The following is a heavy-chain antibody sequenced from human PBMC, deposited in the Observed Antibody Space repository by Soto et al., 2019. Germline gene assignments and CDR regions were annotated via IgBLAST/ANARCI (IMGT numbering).Heavy chain of an antibody. J-gene: IGHJ4*02. Sequence: QVQLVESGGGLVKPGGSLRLSCAASGFFFSDYYMSWIRHAPGKGLEWVSYISTSSSSISYADSVRGRFTISRDNAKYSLYLQMNSLRAEDTAVYYCVRDDFWSGYYRYFDYWGQGTLVTVSS. CDR1: GFFFSDYY. D-gene: IGHD3-3*01. V-gene: IGHV3-11*01. CDR3: VRDDFWSGYYRYFDY. CDR2: ISTSSSSI.